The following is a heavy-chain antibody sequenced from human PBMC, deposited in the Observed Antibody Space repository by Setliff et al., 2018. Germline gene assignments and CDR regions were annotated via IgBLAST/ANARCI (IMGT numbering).Heavy chain of an antibody. Sequence: GASVKVSCKASGGTFSSYAISWVRQAPGQGLEWMGWISAYNGNTNYAQKLQGRVTMTTDTSTSTVYMELSSLRSEDTAVYYCARVRYSSGWYLFDYWGQGTLVTAPQ. D-gene: IGHD6-19*01. J-gene: IGHJ4*02. V-gene: IGHV1-18*01. CDR1: GGTFSSYA. CDR2: ISAYNGNT. CDR3: ARVRYSSGWYLFDY.